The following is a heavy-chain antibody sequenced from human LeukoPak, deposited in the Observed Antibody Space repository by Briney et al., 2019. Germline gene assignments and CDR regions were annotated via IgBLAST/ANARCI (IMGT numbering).Heavy chain of an antibody. CDR3: ARARIGYSYGYSDY. J-gene: IGHJ4*02. CDR1: GGSISSYY. V-gene: IGHV4-59*01. D-gene: IGHD5-18*01. CDR2: IYYSGST. Sequence: SETLSLTCTVSGGSISSYYWSWIRQPPGKGLEWIGYIYYSGSTNYNPSLKSRVTISVDTSKNQFSLKLSSVTAADTAVYYCARARIGYSYGYSDYWGQGTLVTVSS.